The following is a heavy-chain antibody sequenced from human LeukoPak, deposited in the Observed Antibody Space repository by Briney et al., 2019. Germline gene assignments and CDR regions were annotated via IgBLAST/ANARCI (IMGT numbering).Heavy chain of an antibody. Sequence: GGSLRLSCAASGFAFTSYAMSWVRQAPGKGLEWISAISGSGGSTYYADSVKGRFTISRDNSKNTLYLQMNSLRAEDTAVYYCAKDRFYDTTTTGAFDIWGQGTMVTVSS. V-gene: IGHV3-23*01. CDR2: ISGSGGST. D-gene: IGHD3-22*01. CDR1: GFAFTSYA. CDR3: AKDRFYDTTTTGAFDI. J-gene: IGHJ3*02.